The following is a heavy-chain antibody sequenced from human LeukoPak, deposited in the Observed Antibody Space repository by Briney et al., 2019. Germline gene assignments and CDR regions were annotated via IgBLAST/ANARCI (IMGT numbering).Heavy chain of an antibody. CDR3: AKRSGYTTGWFFDF. D-gene: IGHD6-19*01. V-gene: IGHV3-23*01. CDR1: GFSFSSYA. Sequence: GGPLKLSRSASGFSFSSYAMSWVRQAPGKGLEWVSSISGSGDNTYYAESVKGRFTISRDNSKNTLFLQMNSLRAEDTAVFYCAKRSGYTTGWFFDFWGQGTLVTVSS. J-gene: IGHJ4*02. CDR2: ISGSGDNT.